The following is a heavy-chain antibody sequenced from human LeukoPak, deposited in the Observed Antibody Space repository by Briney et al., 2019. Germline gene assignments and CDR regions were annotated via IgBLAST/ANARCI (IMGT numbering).Heavy chain of an antibody. J-gene: IGHJ4*02. CDR3: ARGGGY. CDR2: ISSSGSTI. D-gene: IGHD3-10*01. CDR1: GGSISSSSYY. V-gene: IGHV3-11*04. Sequence: LSLTCTVSGGSISSSSYYWGWIRQPPGKGLEWVSYISSSGSTIYYVDSVQGRFTISRDNAKSSLYLQMNSLRGEDTAVYYCARGGGYWGQGTLVTVSS.